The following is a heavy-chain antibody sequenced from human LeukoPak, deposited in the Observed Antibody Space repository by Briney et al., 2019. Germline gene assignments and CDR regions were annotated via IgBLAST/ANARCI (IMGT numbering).Heavy chain of an antibody. CDR1: GFTFSSYG. Sequence: PGGSLRLSCAASGFTFSSYGMHWVRQAPGKGLEWVALISYDGSNKYYADSVKGRFTISRDNSKNTLYLQMNSLRAEDTAVYYCASGPDIVATIPLDYWGQGTLVTVSS. CDR2: ISYDGSNK. V-gene: IGHV3-30*03. J-gene: IGHJ4*02. D-gene: IGHD5-12*01. CDR3: ASGPDIVATIPLDY.